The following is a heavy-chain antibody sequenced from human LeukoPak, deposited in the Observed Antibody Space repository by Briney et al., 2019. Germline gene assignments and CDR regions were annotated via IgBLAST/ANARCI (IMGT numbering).Heavy chain of an antibody. CDR3: ARASYCSDGSCYSDY. CDR2: ISAYNGNT. CDR1: GYTFSSYS. D-gene: IGHD2-15*01. V-gene: IGHV1-18*01. Sequence: WASVKVSCKASGYTFSSYSISCVRQAPGQGLECRGWISAYNGNTIYAQKVKGRVTMTTDTSTSTAYMELRSLKSDDAAVYYCARASYCSDGSCYSDYWGQGTLVTVSS. J-gene: IGHJ4*02.